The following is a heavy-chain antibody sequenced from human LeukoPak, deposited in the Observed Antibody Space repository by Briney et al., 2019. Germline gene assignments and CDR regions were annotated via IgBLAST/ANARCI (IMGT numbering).Heavy chain of an antibody. J-gene: IGHJ4*02. CDR2: IYYSGST. CDR3: ARRTNVGDSSGYYYYDYFDY. CDR1: GGSISSSSYY. Sequence: SETLSPTCTVSGGSISSSSYYWGWIRQPPGKGLEWIGSIYYSGSTYYNPSLKSRVTISVDTSKNQFSLKLSSVTAADTAVYYCARRTNVGDSSGYYYYDYFDYWGQGTLVTVSS. V-gene: IGHV4-39*01. D-gene: IGHD3-22*01.